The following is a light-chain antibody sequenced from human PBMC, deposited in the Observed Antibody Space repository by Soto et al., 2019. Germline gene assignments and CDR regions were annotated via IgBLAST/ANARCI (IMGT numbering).Light chain of an antibody. CDR3: QQYGSSPYT. Sequence: EIVLTQSPGTLSLSPGERATLSCRASQSVSSSYIAWYQQKPGQAPRLRIYGASSRATGIPDRFSGSGSGTDFSLTISRLEPEDFAVYYCQQYGSSPYTFGQGTKLEIK. V-gene: IGKV3-20*01. CDR2: GAS. CDR1: QSVSSSY. J-gene: IGKJ2*01.